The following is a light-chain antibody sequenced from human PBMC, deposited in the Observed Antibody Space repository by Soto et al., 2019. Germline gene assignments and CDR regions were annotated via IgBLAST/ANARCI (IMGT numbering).Light chain of an antibody. V-gene: IGKV1-5*03. CDR3: QQSSDSPFT. Sequence: DIQMTQSPPTLSASVGDRVVITCRASQSISTWLTWYQQRPGKAPKVLISKASTLASGVPSRFSGGGSGTAFTLTNNSLQPDDCATYHCQQSSDSPFTFGPGT. J-gene: IGKJ3*01. CDR1: QSISTW. CDR2: KAS.